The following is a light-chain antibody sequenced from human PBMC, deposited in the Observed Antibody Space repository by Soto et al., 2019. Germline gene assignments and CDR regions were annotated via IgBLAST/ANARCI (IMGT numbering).Light chain of an antibody. CDR3: QQYNNWLS. Sequence: EIVMTQSPATLSVTPGERATLSCSASQSVSSNLAWYQQKPGQAPRLLIYGASTRATGIPARFSGSGSGTEFTLTISSLQSEDFAVYYCQQYNNWLSFGQGTKVDIK. J-gene: IGKJ1*01. CDR1: QSVSSN. CDR2: GAS. V-gene: IGKV3-15*01.